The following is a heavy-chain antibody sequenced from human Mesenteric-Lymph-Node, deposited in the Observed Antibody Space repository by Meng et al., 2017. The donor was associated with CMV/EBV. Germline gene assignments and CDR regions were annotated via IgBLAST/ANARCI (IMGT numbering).Heavy chain of an antibody. CDR3: AKQRDGSSWLIDY. Sequence: VVSGFSVSSDGLHWVRQAPGKGLGWVAVISFDGSLEYYADSVRGRFTISRDNSKNTLYLQMNSLGPEDTAMYYCAKQRDGSSWLIDYWGQGTLVTVSS. CDR1: GFSVSSDG. V-gene: IGHV3-30*18. CDR2: ISFDGSLE. D-gene: IGHD6-13*01. J-gene: IGHJ4*02.